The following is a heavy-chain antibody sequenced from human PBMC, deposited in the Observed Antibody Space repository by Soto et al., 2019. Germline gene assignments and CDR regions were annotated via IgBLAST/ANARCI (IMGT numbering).Heavy chain of an antibody. CDR2: ISSSSSYI. CDR1: GFTSSSYS. Sequence: GGSLRLSCAASGFTSSSYSMNWVRQAPGKGLEWVSSISSSSSYIYYADSVKGRFTISRDNAKNSLYLQMNSLRAEDTAVYYCARGSVVAATDFDYWGQGTLVTVSS. J-gene: IGHJ4*02. CDR3: ARGSVVAATDFDY. V-gene: IGHV3-21*01. D-gene: IGHD2-15*01.